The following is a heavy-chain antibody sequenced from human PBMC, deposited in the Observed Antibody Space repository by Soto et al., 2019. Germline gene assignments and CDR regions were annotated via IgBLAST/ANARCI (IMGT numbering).Heavy chain of an antibody. CDR2: IGTAGDT. CDR3: ARASYDSSGYYCKSGPCGKSFDI. Sequence: GGSLRLSCAASGFTFSSYDMHWVRQATGKGLEWVSAIGTAGDTYYPGSVKGRFTISRENAKNSLYLQMNSLRAGDTAVYYCARASYDSSGYYCKSGPCGKSFDIWGQGTMVTVSS. V-gene: IGHV3-13*04. D-gene: IGHD3-22*01. CDR1: GFTFSSYD. J-gene: IGHJ3*02.